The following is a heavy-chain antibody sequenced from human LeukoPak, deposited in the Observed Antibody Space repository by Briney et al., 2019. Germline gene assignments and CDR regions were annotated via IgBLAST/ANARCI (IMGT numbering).Heavy chain of an antibody. D-gene: IGHD5-18*01. V-gene: IGHV1-8*01. CDR2: MNPNSGNT. CDR3: ARGSRLWVTLNNWFDP. J-gene: IGHJ5*02. CDR1: GYTFTSYD. Sequence: ASVKVSCKASGYTFTSYDINWVRQATGQGLEWMGWMNPNSGNTGYARKFQGRVTMTRNTSISTAYMELSSLRSEDTAVYYCARGSRLWVTLNNWFDPWGQGTLVTVSS.